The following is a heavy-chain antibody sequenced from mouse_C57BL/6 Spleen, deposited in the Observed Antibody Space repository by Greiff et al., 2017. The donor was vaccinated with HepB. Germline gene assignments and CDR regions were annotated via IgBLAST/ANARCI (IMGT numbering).Heavy chain of an antibody. CDR1: GFTFSDFY. J-gene: IGHJ4*01. CDR2: SRNKANDYTT. V-gene: IGHV7-1*01. D-gene: IGHD1-1*02. CDR3: ARDAGWDYAMNY. Sequence: EVQVVESGGGLVQSGRSLRLSCATSGFTFSDFYMEWVRQAPGKGLEWIAASRNKANDYTTEYSASVKGRFIVSRDTSQSILYLQMNALRAEDTAIYYCARDAGWDYAMNYWGQGTSVTVSS.